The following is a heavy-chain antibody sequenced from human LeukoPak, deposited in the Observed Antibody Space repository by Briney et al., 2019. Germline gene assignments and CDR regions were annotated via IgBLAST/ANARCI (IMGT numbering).Heavy chain of an antibody. CDR1: GYTLTVYY. V-gene: IGHV1-2*06. CDR2: INPNSGDT. CDR3: ARDRDGGNPTGHYYGMDV. J-gene: IGHJ6*02. D-gene: IGHD4-23*01. Sequence: ASVKVSCKASGYTLTVYYIHWVRQAPGQGLEWMGRINPNSGDTNFAQKFQGRVTMTRDTSISTAYMDLSGLRPDDTAVYYCARDRDGGNPTGHYYGMDVWGQGTTVTVSS.